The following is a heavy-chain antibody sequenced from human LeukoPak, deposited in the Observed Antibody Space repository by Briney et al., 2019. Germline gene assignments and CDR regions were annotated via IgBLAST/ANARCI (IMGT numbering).Heavy chain of an antibody. D-gene: IGHD6-25*01. CDR3: ARASGGWYFDL. CDR2: IYHSGST. CDR1: GGSLSSGGYY. Sequence: PSETLSLTCTVSGGSLSSGGYYWSWVRQPPGKGLEWRGYIYHSGSTYYNPSRKSRVTMSVDTSKNQFSLRLSSVTAADTAVYYCARASGGWYFDLWGRGTLVTVSS. V-gene: IGHV4-61*08. J-gene: IGHJ2*01.